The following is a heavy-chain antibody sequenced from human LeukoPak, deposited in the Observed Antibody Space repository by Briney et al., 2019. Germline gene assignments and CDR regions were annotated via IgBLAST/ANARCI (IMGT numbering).Heavy chain of an antibody. CDR2: ISPSDGRT. V-gene: IGHV1-46*01. CDR3: ARAHLSGYFDY. Sequence: ASVKPSCKASGYTFTSYVMHWGPQSPGQGLEGMGIISPSDGRTTYPQKFQGRVTMTRDMSTSTVYMNLISLRSDDTAVYYCARAHLSGYFDYWGQGTLVPVSS. J-gene: IGHJ4*02. D-gene: IGHD3-10*01. CDR1: GYTFTSYV.